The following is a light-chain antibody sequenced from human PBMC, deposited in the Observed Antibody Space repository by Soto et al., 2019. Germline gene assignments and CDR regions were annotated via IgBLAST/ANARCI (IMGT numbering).Light chain of an antibody. CDR2: GAS. V-gene: IGKV3-20*01. J-gene: IGKJ5*01. CDR1: QSVSNNY. Sequence: EIVLTQSPATLSLSPGERATLSCRASQSVSNNYLAWYQQKPGQAPRLLIYGASNRATGIPDRFSGSGSGTDFTPTISRLEPEDVATYYCQKYNSALRITFGQGTRLEIK. CDR3: QKYNSALRIT.